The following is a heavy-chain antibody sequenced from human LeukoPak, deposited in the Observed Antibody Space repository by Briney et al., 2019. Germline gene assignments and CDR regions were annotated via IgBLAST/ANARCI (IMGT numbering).Heavy chain of an antibody. CDR2: IYYSGST. CDR3: ARRGTYYYDSSGQTIDY. J-gene: IGHJ4*02. D-gene: IGHD3-22*01. V-gene: IGHV4-59*08. CDR1: GGSISSYY. Sequence: SETLSLTCTVSGGSISSYYWSWIRQPPGKGLEWIGYIYYSGSTNYNPSLKSRVTISVDTSKNQFSLKLSSVTAADTAVYYCARRGTYYYDSSGQTIDYWGQGTLVTVSS.